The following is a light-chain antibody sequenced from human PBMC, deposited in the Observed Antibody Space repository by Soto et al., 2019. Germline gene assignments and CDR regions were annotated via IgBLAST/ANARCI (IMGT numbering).Light chain of an antibody. Sequence: QSALTQPPYASGSPGQSVTISCTGSSSDVGGYNYVSWYQQHPGKAPKLMIYEVSKRPSGVPDRLSGSKSGNTASLTVSGLQAEDEADYYCSSYGGSNNVVFGGGTKLTVL. CDR2: EVS. V-gene: IGLV2-8*01. CDR1: SSDVGGYNY. J-gene: IGLJ2*01. CDR3: SSYGGSNNVV.